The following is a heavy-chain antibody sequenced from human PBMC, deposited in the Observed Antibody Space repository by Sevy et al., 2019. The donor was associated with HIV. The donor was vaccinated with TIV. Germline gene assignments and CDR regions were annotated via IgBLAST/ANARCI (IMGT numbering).Heavy chain of an antibody. Sequence: GGSLRLSCAASGFTFSSYGMHWVRQAPGKGLEWVAVIWYDGSNIYYADSVKGRFTISRDNSKNTLYLQMNSLRAEDTAVYYCARDITMVRGVITYYFDYWGQGTLVTVSS. CDR3: ARDITMVRGVITYYFDY. D-gene: IGHD3-10*01. V-gene: IGHV3-33*01. CDR1: GFTFSSYG. J-gene: IGHJ4*02. CDR2: IWYDGSNI.